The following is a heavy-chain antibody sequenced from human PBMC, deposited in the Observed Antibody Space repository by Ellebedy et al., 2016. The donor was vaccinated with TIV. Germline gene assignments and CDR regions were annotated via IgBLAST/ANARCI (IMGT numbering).Heavy chain of an antibody. CDR1: GYTFSSNG. J-gene: IGHJ4*02. D-gene: IGHD6-13*01. CDR2: IMPIFGTA. CDR3: ARDQRTAPGLLGY. V-gene: IGHV1-69*13. Sequence: AASVKVSCKASGYTFSSNGISWVRQAPGQGLEWMGGIMPIFGTADYAQKFQARVTIAADESTSTAYMELSSLRSEDTAVYYCARDQRTAPGLLGYWGQGTLVTVSS.